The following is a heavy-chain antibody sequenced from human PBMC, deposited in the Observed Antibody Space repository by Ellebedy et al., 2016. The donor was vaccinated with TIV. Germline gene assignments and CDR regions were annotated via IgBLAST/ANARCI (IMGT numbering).Heavy chain of an antibody. Sequence: ASVKVSCKASGYTFTSYGISWVRQAPGQGLEWMGWISAYNGDTNYAQKFQGRVTMTTDTFTTTAYMELRSLTYDDTAFYYCARGFYEKFDPWGQGTLVTVSS. CDR3: ARGFYEKFDP. J-gene: IGHJ5*02. D-gene: IGHD2/OR15-2a*01. CDR2: ISAYNGDT. V-gene: IGHV1-18*01. CDR1: GYTFTSYG.